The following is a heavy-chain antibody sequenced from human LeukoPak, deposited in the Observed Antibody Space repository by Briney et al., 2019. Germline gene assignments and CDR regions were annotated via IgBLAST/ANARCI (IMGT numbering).Heavy chain of an antibody. Sequence: SETLSLTCTVSGGSISSYYWSWIRQPPGKGLEWIGYIYYSGSTNYNPSLKSRVTISVDTSKNQFSLKLSSVTAADTAVYYCARGIHTVTLKNYMDVWGQGTLVTVSS. CDR3: ARGIHTVTLKNYMDV. CDR1: GGSISSYY. J-gene: IGHJ4*02. D-gene: IGHD2-21*02. CDR2: IYYSGST. V-gene: IGHV4-59*01.